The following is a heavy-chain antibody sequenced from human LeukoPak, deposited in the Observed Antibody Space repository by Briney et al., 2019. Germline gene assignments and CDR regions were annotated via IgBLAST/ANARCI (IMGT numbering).Heavy chain of an antibody. CDR3: ARDLYLGCTNGVCYIDGLCLGY. D-gene: IGHD2-8*01. Sequence: PGGSLRLSCAASGFTFSSYGMHWVRQAPGKGLEWVAVIWYDGSNNYYADSVKGRFTISRDNSKNTLYLQMNSLRAEDTAVYYCARDLYLGCTNGVCYIDGLCLGYWGQGTLVTVSS. V-gene: IGHV3-33*01. CDR1: GFTFSSYG. J-gene: IGHJ4*02. CDR2: IWYDGSNN.